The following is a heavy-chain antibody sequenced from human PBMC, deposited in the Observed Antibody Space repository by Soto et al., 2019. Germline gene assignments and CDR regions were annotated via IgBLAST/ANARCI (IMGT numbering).Heavy chain of an antibody. J-gene: IGHJ3*02. CDR3: ARFIVVVTENAFHI. CDR1: GYTFTSYG. CDR2: ISAYNGNT. V-gene: IGHV1-18*01. D-gene: IGHD2-15*01. Sequence: ASVKVSCKASGYTFTSYGISWVRQAPGQGLEWMGWISAYNGNTNYAQKLQGRVTMTTDTSTSTAYMELRSLISDDTAVYYCARFIVVVTENAFHIWGQGTMVNV.